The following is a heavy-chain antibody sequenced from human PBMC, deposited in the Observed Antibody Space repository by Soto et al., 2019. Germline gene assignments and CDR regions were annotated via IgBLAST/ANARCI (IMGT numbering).Heavy chain of an antibody. CDR3: TTDILLYDAFDI. CDR2: IKSKTDGGTT. J-gene: IGHJ3*02. CDR1: GFTFSNAW. D-gene: IGHD2-15*01. V-gene: IGHV3-15*01. Sequence: GGSLRLSCAASGFTFSNAWMSWVRQAPGKGLEWVGRIKSKTDGGTTDYAAPVKGRFTISRDDSKNTLYLQMNSLKTEDTAVYYCTTDILLYDAFDIWGQGTMVTVSS.